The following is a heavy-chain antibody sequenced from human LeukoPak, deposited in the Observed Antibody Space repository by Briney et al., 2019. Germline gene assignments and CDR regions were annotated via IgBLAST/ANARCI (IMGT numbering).Heavy chain of an antibody. CDR2: ISYDGSNK. CDR1: GFTFSSYA. Sequence: GRSLGLSCAASGFTFSSYAMHWVRQAPGKGLEWVAVISYDGSNKYYADSVKGRFTISRDNSKNTLYLQMNSLRAEDTAVYYCARAKQLVLGYWGQGTLVTVSS. V-gene: IGHV3-30-3*01. J-gene: IGHJ4*02. CDR3: ARAKQLVLGY. D-gene: IGHD6-13*01.